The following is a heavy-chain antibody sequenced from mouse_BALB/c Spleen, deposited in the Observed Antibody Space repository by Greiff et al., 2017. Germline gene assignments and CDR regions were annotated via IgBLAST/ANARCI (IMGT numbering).Heavy chain of an antibody. CDR2: ISSGGSYT. V-gene: IGHV5-9-4*01. D-gene: IGHD2-3*01. Sequence: EVQLKESGGGLVKPGGSLKLSCAASGFTFSSYAMSWVRQSPEKRLEWVAEISSGGSYTYYPDTVTGRFTISRDNAKNTLYLEMSSLRSEDTAMYYCARVDGYYSLGSFDVWGAGTTVTVSS. CDR1: GFTFSSYA. J-gene: IGHJ1*01. CDR3: ARVDGYYSLGSFDV.